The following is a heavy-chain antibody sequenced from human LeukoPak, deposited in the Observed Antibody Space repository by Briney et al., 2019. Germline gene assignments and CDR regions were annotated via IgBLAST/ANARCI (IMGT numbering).Heavy chain of an antibody. CDR3: ARDRQLERRGLDY. CDR1: GDSMSNYY. Sequence: PSETLSLTCTVSGDSMSNYYWSWIRQPPRKGLEWIGFVYYSGSTNYNPSLKSRVTISIDTSKNQFSLKLSTVTPADTAVYYCARDRQLERRGLDYWGQGALVTVSS. V-gene: IGHV4-59*01. J-gene: IGHJ4*02. D-gene: IGHD1-1*01. CDR2: VYYSGST.